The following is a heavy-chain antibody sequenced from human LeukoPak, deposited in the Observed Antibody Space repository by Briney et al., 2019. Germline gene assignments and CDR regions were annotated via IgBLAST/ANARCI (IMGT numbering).Heavy chain of an antibody. J-gene: IGHJ3*02. D-gene: IGHD3-10*01. V-gene: IGHV4-31*03. CDR1: GGSISSGGYY. Sequence: SETLSLTCTVSGGSISSGGYYWSWIRQHPGEGLEWIGYIYYSGSTYYNPSLKSRVTISVDTSKNQFSLKLSSVTAADTAVYYCARDSLYTPVWFGDNPGIGAFDIWGQGTMVTVSS. CDR3: ARDSLYTPVWFGDNPGIGAFDI. CDR2: IYYSGST.